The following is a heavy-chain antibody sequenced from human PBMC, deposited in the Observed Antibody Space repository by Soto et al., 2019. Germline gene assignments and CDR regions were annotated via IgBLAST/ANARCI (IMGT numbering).Heavy chain of an antibody. Sequence: QVQLQQWGAGLLKPSETLSLTCAVYGGSFSGYYWSWIRQPPGKGLEWIGEINHSGSTNYNPSLKSRVTISVDTSKNQFSLKLSSVTAADTAVYYCASGGYCSGGSCFSDCWGQGTLVTVSS. V-gene: IGHV4-34*01. CDR2: INHSGST. J-gene: IGHJ4*02. CDR3: ASGGYCSGGSCFSDC. CDR1: GGSFSGYY. D-gene: IGHD2-15*01.